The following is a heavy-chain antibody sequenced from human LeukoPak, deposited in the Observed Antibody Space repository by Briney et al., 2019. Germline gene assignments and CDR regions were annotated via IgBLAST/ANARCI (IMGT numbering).Heavy chain of an antibody. CDR2: IYHSGST. CDR1: GGSISSSSYY. V-gene: IGHV4-39*07. D-gene: IGHD1-26*01. J-gene: IGHJ4*02. CDR3: ARAVGITTALFDY. Sequence: SETLSLTCTVSGGSISSSSYYWGWLRQPPGTGLEWIGSIYHSGSTYYNPALKSRVTISVDTSKNQFSLKLSSVTAADTAVYYCARAVGITTALFDYWGQGTLVTVSS.